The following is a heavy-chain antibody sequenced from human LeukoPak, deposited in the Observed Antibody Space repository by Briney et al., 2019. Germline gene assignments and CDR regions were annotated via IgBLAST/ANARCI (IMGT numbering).Heavy chain of an antibody. V-gene: IGHV3-23*01. D-gene: IGHD1-14*01. CDR3: AKDRYNRVPKEPDY. CDR2: ISGSGSST. CDR1: GFTFSSFG. J-gene: IGHJ4*02. Sequence: PGGSLRLSCAASGFTFSSFGMSWVRQAPGKGLEWVSGISGSGSSTFYAESVRGRFTISRDNSKNTLYLQMNSLRAEDTAVYYCAKDRYNRVPKEPDYWGQGTLVTVSS.